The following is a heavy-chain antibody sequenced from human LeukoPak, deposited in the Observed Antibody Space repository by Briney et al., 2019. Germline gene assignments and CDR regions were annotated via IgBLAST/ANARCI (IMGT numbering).Heavy chain of an antibody. D-gene: IGHD5-12*01. V-gene: IGHV3-53*01. CDR3: AKESGYDVDLES. CDR1: GFTVSSNY. Sequence: GGSLRLACVASGFTVSSNYMSWVRQAPGEGLEWVSVIYSGGSTYYADSVKGRFTISRDNPKNTVYLEMRSLRAEDTAVYYCAKESGYDVDLESWGQGALVPVSS. CDR2: IYSGGST. J-gene: IGHJ4*02.